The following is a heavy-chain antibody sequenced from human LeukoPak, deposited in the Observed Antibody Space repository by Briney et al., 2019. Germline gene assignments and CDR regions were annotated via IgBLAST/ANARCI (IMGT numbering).Heavy chain of an antibody. V-gene: IGHV4-39*02. J-gene: IGHJ4*02. CDR1: GGSISRYSYY. Sequence: PSETLSLTCTVSGGSISRYSYYWGWLRQPPGKGLEWIGSFHYSGSTYYNPSLKSRVTISVDTSNNHFSLKLSSVTAADTAVYYCARDKDYGDPSGFDYWGQGALGTVSS. CDR2: FHYSGST. D-gene: IGHD4-17*01. CDR3: ARDKDYGDPSGFDY.